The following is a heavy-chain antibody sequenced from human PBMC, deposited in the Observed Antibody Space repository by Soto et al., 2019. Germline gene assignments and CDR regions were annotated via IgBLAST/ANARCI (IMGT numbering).Heavy chain of an antibody. J-gene: IGHJ4*02. V-gene: IGHV4-59*01. CDR3: ARQVTSGTSLYYLDY. Sequence: SETLSLTCAVSRGSISSYFWSWIRQPPGKGLEWIGYIYYSGSTNYNPSLKSRVTISLDTSKNQFSLKLSSVTAADTAVYYCARQVTSGTSLYYLDYWGQGTQVTVSS. CDR2: IYYSGST. CDR1: RGSISSYF. D-gene: IGHD1-7*01.